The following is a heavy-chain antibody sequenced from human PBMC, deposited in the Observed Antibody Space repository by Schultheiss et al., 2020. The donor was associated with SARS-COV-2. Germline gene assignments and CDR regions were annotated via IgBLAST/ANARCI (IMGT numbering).Heavy chain of an antibody. D-gene: IGHD2-15*01. CDR2: IYTSGST. V-gene: IGHV4-4*07. Sequence: SETLSLTCTVSGGSISSYYWSWIRQPAGKGLEWIGRIYTSGSTNYNPSLKSRVTISVDTSKNQFSLKLSSVTAADTAVYYCARGRRFCSGGSCYSLASDYWGQGTLVTVSS. J-gene: IGHJ4*02. CDR3: ARGRRFCSGGSCYSLASDY. CDR1: GGSISSYY.